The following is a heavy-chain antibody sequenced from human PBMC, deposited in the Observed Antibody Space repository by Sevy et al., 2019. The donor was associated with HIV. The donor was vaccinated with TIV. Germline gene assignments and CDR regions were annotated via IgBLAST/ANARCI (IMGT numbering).Heavy chain of an antibody. CDR1: GFSLSSYW. J-gene: IGHJ4*02. D-gene: IGHD4-4*01. CDR2: IKEDGSVK. CDR3: ARDGTGWNDYSNYFDY. Sequence: GGSLRLSCEASGFSLSSYWMSWVRQAPGKGLEWVANIKEDGSVKYYVESVKGRFTISRDNSKNTLYLQMNSLRAEDTAVYYCARDGTGWNDYSNYFDYWGQGTLVTVSS. V-gene: IGHV3-7*01.